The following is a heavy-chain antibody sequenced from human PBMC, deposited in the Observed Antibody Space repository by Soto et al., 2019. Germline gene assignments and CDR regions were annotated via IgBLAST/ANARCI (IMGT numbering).Heavy chain of an antibody. CDR1: GYSFTSYW. CDR3: ARRAVSTPSYYYAMDV. Sequence: PGESLKISCKGSGYSFTSYWIGSVRQMPGKNLEWMGIIYPGDSDTRYSPSFQGQVTISADKSISTAYLQWSSLKASDTAMYYCARRAVSTPSYYYAMDVWGQGTTVTVSS. D-gene: IGHD4-17*01. CDR2: IYPGDSDT. J-gene: IGHJ6*02. V-gene: IGHV5-51*01.